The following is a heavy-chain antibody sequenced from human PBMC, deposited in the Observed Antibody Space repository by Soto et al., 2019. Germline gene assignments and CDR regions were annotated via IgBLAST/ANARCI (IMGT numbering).Heavy chain of an antibody. Sequence: ASVKVSCKVSGYTLTELSMHWVRQPPGKGLAWMGGFDPEDGETLYAPKFLDRLTMTEDTSTNTAYMELRSLRSADTAVYYCAAGVTVERWGQGPLVTVSS. CDR3: AAGVTVER. D-gene: IGHD2-21*02. J-gene: IGHJ4*02. CDR1: GYTLTELS. V-gene: IGHV1-24*01. CDR2: FDPEDGET.